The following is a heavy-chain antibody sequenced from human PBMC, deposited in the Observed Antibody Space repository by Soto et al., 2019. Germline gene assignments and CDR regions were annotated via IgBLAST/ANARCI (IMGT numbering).Heavy chain of an antibody. CDR1: GYTFTGYD. CDR3: ARGMAGSSWYEHYGMDV. V-gene: IGHV1-8*01. J-gene: IGHJ6*02. D-gene: IGHD6-13*01. Sequence: QVQLVQSGAEVKKPGASVKVSCKASGYTFTGYDINWVRQATGQGLEWMGWMNPNSGNTGYAQKFQGRVTMTRNTSISTAYMELSSLRSEDTAVYYCARGMAGSSWYEHYGMDVWGQGTTVTVSS. CDR2: MNPNSGNT.